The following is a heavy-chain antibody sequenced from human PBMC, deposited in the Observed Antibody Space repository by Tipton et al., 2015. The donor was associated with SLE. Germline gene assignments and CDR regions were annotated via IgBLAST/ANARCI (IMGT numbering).Heavy chain of an antibody. CDR1: GFTFSSYA. J-gene: IGHJ2*01. V-gene: IGHV3-64*04. Sequence: SLRLSCSASGFTFSSYAMHWVRQAPGKGLEYVSAISSNGGSTYYADSVKGRFTISRDNAKNSLYLQMNSLRAEDTAVYYCARDPGYFDLWGRGTLVTVSS. CDR2: ISSNGGST. CDR3: ARDPGYFDL.